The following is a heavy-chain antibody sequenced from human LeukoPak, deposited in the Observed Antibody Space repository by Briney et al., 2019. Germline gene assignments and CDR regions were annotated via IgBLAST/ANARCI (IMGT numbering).Heavy chain of an antibody. J-gene: IGHJ5*02. V-gene: IGHV1-46*01. D-gene: IGHD1-26*01. CDR1: GYTFTSYY. CDR3: ARDRHSGSYYGWFDP. Sequence: ASVKVSCKASGYTFTSYYMHWVRQAPGQGLEWMGIINHSGGSTSYAQKFKGRVTMTRDTSTSTVYMELSSLRSEDTAVYYCARDRHSGSYYGWFDPWGQGTLVTVSS. CDR2: INHSGGST.